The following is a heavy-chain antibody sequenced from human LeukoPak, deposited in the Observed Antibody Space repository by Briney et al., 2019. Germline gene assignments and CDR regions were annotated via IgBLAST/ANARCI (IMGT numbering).Heavy chain of an antibody. CDR1: GFTFSSYW. D-gene: IGHD1-14*01. Sequence: GRSLRLSCAASGFTFSSYWMPWVRQVPGKGLVWVARINPGGSSITYADSVKGRFTISRDNAKNTLYLQMDSLRAEDTGVYYCARGNQADDYWGQGTLVTVSS. V-gene: IGHV3-74*01. J-gene: IGHJ4*02. CDR3: ARGNQADDY. CDR2: INPGGSSI.